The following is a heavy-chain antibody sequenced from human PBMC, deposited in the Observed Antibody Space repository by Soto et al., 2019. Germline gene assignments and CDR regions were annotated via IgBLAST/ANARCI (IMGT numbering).Heavy chain of an antibody. J-gene: IGHJ5*02. CDR3: AADRSYDILTGHNWFDP. V-gene: IGHV1-58*02. Sequence: SVKVSCKASGFTFTSSAMQWVRQARGQRLEWIGWIVVGSGNTNYAQKFQERVTITRDMSTSTAYMELSSLRSEDTAVYYCAADRSYDILTGHNWFDPWGQGTLVTVS. CDR2: IVVGSGNT. D-gene: IGHD3-9*01. CDR1: GFTFTSSA.